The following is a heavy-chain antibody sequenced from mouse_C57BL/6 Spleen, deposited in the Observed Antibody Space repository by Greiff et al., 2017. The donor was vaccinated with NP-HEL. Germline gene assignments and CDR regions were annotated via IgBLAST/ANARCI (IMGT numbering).Heavy chain of an antibody. J-gene: IGHJ3*01. CDR3: ARWSTGFAY. V-gene: IGHV5-16*01. CDR1: GFTFSDYY. CDR2: INYDGSST. Sequence: EVKLVESEGGLVQPGSSMKLSCTASGFTFSDYYMAWVRQVPEKGLEWVANINYDGSSTYYLDSLKSRFIISRDNAKNILYLQMSSLKSEDTATYYCARWSTGFAYWGQGTLVTVSA.